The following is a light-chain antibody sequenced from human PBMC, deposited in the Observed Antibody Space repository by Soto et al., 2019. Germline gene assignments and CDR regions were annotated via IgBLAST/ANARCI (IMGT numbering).Light chain of an antibody. V-gene: IGKV3-20*01. J-gene: IGKJ5*01. Sequence: EMVLKQPPGTLYLSPGERATLSCRASQSVSSSYLTWYQQKPGQAPRLLLYGASYRATGIPDRFSGSGSGTDVTLTISRLEPEDFAVYYCQHYGSSPPITFGQGTRREI. CDR3: QHYGSSPPIT. CDR2: GAS. CDR1: QSVSSSY.